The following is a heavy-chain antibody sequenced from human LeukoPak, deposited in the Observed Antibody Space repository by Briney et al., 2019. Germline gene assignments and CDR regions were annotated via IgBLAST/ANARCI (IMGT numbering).Heavy chain of an antibody. Sequence: SETLSLTCTVSGYSISSGYYWGWIRQPPGKGLEWIGSIYHSGSTNYNPSLKSRVTISVDTSKNQFSLKLSSVTAADTAVYYCASSTVTTGYYYYYYMDVWAKGTTVTVSS. J-gene: IGHJ6*03. CDR1: GYSISSGYY. V-gene: IGHV4-38-2*02. CDR3: ASSTVTTGYYYYYYMDV. CDR2: IYHSGST. D-gene: IGHD4-11*01.